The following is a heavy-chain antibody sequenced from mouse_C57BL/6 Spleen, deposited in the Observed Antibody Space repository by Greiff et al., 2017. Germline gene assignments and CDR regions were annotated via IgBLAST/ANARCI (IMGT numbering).Heavy chain of an antibody. CDR2: IYPGDGDT. V-gene: IGHV1-80*01. J-gene: IGHJ2*01. CDR3: ARKLYYYGSSSFYFDY. CDR1: GYAFSSYW. D-gene: IGHD1-1*01. Sequence: QVHVKQSGAELVKPGASVKISCKASGYAFSSYWMNWVKQRPGKGLEWIGQIYPGDGDTNYNGKFKGKDTLTADKSSSTAYMQLSSLTSEDSAVYFCARKLYYYGSSSFYFDYWGQGTTLTVSS.